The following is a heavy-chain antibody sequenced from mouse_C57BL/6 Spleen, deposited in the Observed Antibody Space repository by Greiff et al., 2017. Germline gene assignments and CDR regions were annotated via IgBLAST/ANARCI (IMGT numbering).Heavy chain of an antibody. J-gene: IGHJ2*01. CDR2: IYPRDGST. D-gene: IGHD1-1*01. CDR1: GYTFTDHT. V-gene: IGHV1-78*01. Sequence: VQLQQSDAELVKPGASVKISCKVSGYTFTDHTIHWMKQRPEQGLEWIGYIYPRDGSTKYNEKFKGKATLTADKPSSTAYMQLNSLTSEDSAVYFCARSAGYYGSSPYYFDYWGQGTTLTVSS. CDR3: ARSAGYYGSSPYYFDY.